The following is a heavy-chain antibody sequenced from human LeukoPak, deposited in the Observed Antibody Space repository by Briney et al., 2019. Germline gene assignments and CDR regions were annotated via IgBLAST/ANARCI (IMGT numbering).Heavy chain of an antibody. Sequence: GASVKVSCKVSGYTFTDYYMHWVQQAPGKGLEWMGLVDPEDGETIYAEKFQGRVTITADTSTDTAYMELSSLRSEDTAVYYCAMGNSYGYQYFDYWGQGTLVTVSS. CDR1: GYTFTDYY. CDR3: AMGNSYGYQYFDY. D-gene: IGHD5-18*01. J-gene: IGHJ4*02. CDR2: VDPEDGET. V-gene: IGHV1-69-2*01.